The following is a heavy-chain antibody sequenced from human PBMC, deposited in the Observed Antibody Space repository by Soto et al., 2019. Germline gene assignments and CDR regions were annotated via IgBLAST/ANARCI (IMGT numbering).Heavy chain of an antibody. V-gene: IGHV3-53*01. D-gene: IGHD5-18*01. CDR1: GFTVSSNY. J-gene: IGHJ5*02. Sequence: VGSLRLSCAASGFTVSSNYMSWVRQAPGKGLEWVSVIYSGGSTYYADSVKGRFTISRDNSKNTLYLQMNSLRAEDTAVYYCAREERGSYVNWFDPWGQGTLVTVSS. CDR2: IYSGGST. CDR3: AREERGSYVNWFDP.